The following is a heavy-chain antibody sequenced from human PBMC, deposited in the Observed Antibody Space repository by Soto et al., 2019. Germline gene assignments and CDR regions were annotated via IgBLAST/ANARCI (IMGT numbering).Heavy chain of an antibody. Sequence: ASVKVSCKASGYTFTAYYIHWVRQAPGQGLEWMGCIYPNSGDTAYAQQFQGRLTLTRDTSISTAYMELSRLKSDDTAVYFCARDPFYSSGPAFDGWGQGHLVTV. V-gene: IGHV1-2*02. CDR3: ARDPFYSSGPAFDG. J-gene: IGHJ4*02. D-gene: IGHD5-18*01. CDR1: GYTFTAYY. CDR2: IYPNSGDT.